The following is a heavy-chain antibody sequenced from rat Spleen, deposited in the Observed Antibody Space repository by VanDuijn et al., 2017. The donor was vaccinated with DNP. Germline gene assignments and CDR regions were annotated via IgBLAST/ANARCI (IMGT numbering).Heavy chain of an antibody. D-gene: IGHD4-3*01. CDR3: VSGWFAY. CDR2: ILFDGSRT. CDR1: GFTFSDYN. J-gene: IGHJ3*01. V-gene: IGHV5S10*01. Sequence: EVRLVESGGGLVQPGRSLKLSCAASGFTFSDYNMAWVRQAPKKGLEWVATILFDGSRTYYRDSVKGRFTISREDAESTLFLQMDSLRSEDTATYYCVSGWFAYWGQGTLVSVSS.